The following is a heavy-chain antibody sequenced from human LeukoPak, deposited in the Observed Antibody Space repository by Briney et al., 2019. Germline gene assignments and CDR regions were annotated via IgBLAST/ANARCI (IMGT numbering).Heavy chain of an antibody. D-gene: IGHD3-22*01. CDR2: ISGSGDNT. J-gene: IGHJ5*02. CDR1: GFAFSNYA. Sequence: PGGSLRLSCAASGFAFSNYAMSWVRQAPGKGLEWVSSISGSGDNTYYADSVKGRFTISRDNSKNTLYLQMNSLRAEDTAMYYCASDDTRYWFDPWGQGTLVTVSS. V-gene: IGHV3-23*01. CDR3: ASDDTRYWFDP.